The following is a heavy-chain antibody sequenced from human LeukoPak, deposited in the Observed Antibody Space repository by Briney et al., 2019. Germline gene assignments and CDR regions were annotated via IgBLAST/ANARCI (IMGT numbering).Heavy chain of an antibody. CDR1: GFTVSSNY. CDR2: IYSGGST. J-gene: IGHJ4*02. D-gene: IGHD2-8*01. V-gene: IGHV3-53*01. Sequence: GGSPRLSCAASGFTVSSNYMSWVRQAPGKGLEWVSVIYSGGSTYYADSVKGRFTISRDNAKSSLYLQMNSLRVEDTAVYYCTRGVTIVPDYWGQGTLVTVSS. CDR3: TRGVTIVPDY.